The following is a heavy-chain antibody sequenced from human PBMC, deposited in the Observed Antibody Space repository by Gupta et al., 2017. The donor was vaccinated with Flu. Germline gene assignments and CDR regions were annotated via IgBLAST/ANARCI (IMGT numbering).Heavy chain of an antibody. J-gene: IGHJ4*03. Sequence: QVQLVQSGAEVKKPGASVRVSCKVSGFRVTDFFMHWLRQAPGQGFEWMGWIAGHNGATNLAQKFQGRVTMTRDSSSNTAHMELSGLRPDDTAIYYCARAWCIIDCQVEGSFDYWGQGNLVTVSS. CDR3: ARAWCIIDCQVEGSFDY. D-gene: IGHD2-8*01. CDR1: GFRVTDFF. V-gene: IGHV1-2*02. CDR2: IAGHNGAT.